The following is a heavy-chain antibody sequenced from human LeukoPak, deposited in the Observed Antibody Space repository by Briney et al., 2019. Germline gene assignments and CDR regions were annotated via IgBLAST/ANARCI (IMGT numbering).Heavy chain of an antibody. Sequence: PGGSLRLSCAASGCTFSSYWMSWVRQAPGKGLEWVANIKQDGSEKYYVDSVKGRFTISRDNAKNSLYLQMNSLRAEDTAVYYCASSRWLDYWGQGTLVTVSS. V-gene: IGHV3-7*01. J-gene: IGHJ4*02. CDR1: GCTFSSYW. CDR3: ASSRWLDY. D-gene: IGHD4-23*01. CDR2: IKQDGSEK.